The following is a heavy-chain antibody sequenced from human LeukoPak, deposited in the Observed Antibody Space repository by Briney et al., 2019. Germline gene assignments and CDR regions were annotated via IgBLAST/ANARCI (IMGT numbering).Heavy chain of an antibody. Sequence: PGGSLRLSCAASGFSFSTYSMNWDRQAPGKGLEWVSSISSGGRYVYYADSVKGRFTISRDNAKNSLFLQMNSLRAEDTAVYYCTRDVRDEYTSGWYPIGYWGQGTLVTVSS. CDR1: GFSFSTYS. CDR3: TRDVRDEYTSGWYPIGY. J-gene: IGHJ4*02. D-gene: IGHD6-19*01. CDR2: ISSGGRYV. V-gene: IGHV3-21*01.